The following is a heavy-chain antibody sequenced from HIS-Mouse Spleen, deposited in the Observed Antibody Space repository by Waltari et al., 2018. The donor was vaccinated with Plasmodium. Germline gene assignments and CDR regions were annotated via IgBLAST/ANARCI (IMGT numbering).Heavy chain of an antibody. CDR3: ARRGGSYYYFDY. J-gene: IGHJ4*02. V-gene: IGHV4-39*01. CDR2: IYYSGST. Sequence: QLQLQESGPGLGKPSETLSLTCTFSGGSIRRMSYKWGWIRQPPGKGLKWIGIIYYSGSTYYNPSLKSRVTISVDTSKNQFSLKLSSVTAADTAVYYCARRGGSYYYFDYWGQGTLVTVSS. D-gene: IGHD1-26*01. CDR1: GGSIRRMSYK.